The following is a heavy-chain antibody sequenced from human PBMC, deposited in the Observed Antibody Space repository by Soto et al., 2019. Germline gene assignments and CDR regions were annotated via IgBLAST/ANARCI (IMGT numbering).Heavy chain of an antibody. V-gene: IGHV3-21*01. Sequence: NPGGSLRLSCAASGFTFSSYSMNWVRQAPGKGLEWVSSISSSSSYIYYADSVKGRFTISRDNAKNSLYLQMNSLRAEDTAVYYCARDWTRRVPAAILDYWGQGTLVTVSS. J-gene: IGHJ4*02. CDR3: ARDWTRRVPAAILDY. D-gene: IGHD2-2*01. CDR2: ISSSSSYI. CDR1: GFTFSSYS.